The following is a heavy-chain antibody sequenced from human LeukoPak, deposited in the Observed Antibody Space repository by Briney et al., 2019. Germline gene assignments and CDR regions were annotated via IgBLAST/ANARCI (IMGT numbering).Heavy chain of an antibody. CDR2: ICSSSSYI. V-gene: IGHV3-21*01. D-gene: IGHD6-19*01. J-gene: IGHJ4*02. CDR1: GFTFSSYS. Sequence: GGSLRLSCAASGFTFSSYSMNWVRQAPGKGLEWVSSICSSSSYIHYADSVKGRFTISRDNAKNSLYLQMNSLRAEDTAVYYCARVEGSGWYEVIDYWGQGTLVTVSS. CDR3: ARVEGSGWYEVIDY.